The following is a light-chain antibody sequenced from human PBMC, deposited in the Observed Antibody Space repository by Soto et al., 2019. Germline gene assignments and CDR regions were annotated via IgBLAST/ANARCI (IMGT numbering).Light chain of an antibody. CDR1: QTVTNF. J-gene: IGKJ1*01. CDR2: AAS. V-gene: IGKV1-39*01. Sequence: DIQMTQSPSSLSASVGDRVTITCRASQTVTNFLHWYQQKPGKAPKLLISAASSLRAGVPSRFSGSGSGTVFTLTISSLQPEDFATYYYQQSYSSLRTFGPGTNVEV. CDR3: QQSYSSLRT.